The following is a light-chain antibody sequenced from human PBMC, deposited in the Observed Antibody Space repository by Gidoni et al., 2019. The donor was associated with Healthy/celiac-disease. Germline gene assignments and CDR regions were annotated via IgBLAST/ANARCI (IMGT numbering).Light chain of an antibody. CDR2: AAS. CDR3: QQSYSTPPAYT. CDR1: HSISSY. J-gene: IGKJ2*01. Sequence: DIQMTQSPSSLSASVGDRVTITFRASHSISSYLNWYQQKPGKAPKLLIYAASSLQSGVPSRFSGSGSGTDFTLTISSLQPEDFATYYCQQSYSTPPAYTFGQGTKLEIK. V-gene: IGKV1-39*01.